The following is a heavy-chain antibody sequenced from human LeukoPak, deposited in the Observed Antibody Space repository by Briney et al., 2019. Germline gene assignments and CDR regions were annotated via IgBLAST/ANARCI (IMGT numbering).Heavy chain of an antibody. J-gene: IGHJ4*02. CDR1: GFTFSSYW. V-gene: IGHV3-7*03. D-gene: IGHD6-19*01. Sequence: GGCLRLSCAASGFTFSSYWMSWVRQAPGKGLEWVANIKQDGSEKYYVDSVKGRFTISRDNAKNSLYPQMNSLRAEDTAVYYCARGPAIAVAGLDYYFDYWGQGTLVTVSS. CDR2: IKQDGSEK. CDR3: ARGPAIAVAGLDYYFDY.